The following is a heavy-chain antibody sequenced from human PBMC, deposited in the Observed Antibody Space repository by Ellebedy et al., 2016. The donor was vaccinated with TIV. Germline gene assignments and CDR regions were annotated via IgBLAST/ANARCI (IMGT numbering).Heavy chain of an antibody. Sequence: MPSETLSLTCTVSGGSITSGRYYWAWIRQPPGKWLEWVGNVYFIGSTNYNPSLKSQVTISVDTSKNQFSLKLTSVTAADTAVYYCVRHPTLGTLDYWGQGAQVTVSS. CDR1: GGSITSGRYY. CDR2: VYFIGST. D-gene: IGHD3-16*01. V-gene: IGHV4-39*01. CDR3: VRHPTLGTLDY. J-gene: IGHJ4*02.